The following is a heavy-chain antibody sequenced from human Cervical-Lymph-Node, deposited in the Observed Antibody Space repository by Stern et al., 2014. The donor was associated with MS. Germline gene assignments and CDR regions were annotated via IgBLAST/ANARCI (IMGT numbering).Heavy chain of an antibody. CDR2: AWYDGSTA. CDR3: ARGHIPYAYNYLFDY. CDR1: GFTFSSYG. J-gene: IGHJ4*02. D-gene: IGHD5-24*01. V-gene: IGHV3-33*01. Sequence: VQLEESGGGVVQPGTSLRLSCAASGFTFSSYGMHWVRQAPGNGLEWVALAWYDGSTAYYTNSVKGRFTISRDNSKNTLSLQMNSLTAEDTAVYYCARGHIPYAYNYLFDYWGQGTLVTVSS.